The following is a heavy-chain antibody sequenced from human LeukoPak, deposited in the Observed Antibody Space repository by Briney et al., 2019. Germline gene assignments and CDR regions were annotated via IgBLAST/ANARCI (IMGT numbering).Heavy chain of an antibody. CDR3: AITREYAFDI. CDR2: FYSSGTT. CDR1: EFSASTNY. J-gene: IGHJ3*02. D-gene: IGHD7-27*01. Sequence: GGSLRLSCAASEFSASTNYMSWVRQAPGKGLERVSFFYSSGTTFYAESVKGRFTISRDNSKNTVFLQMNSLRAEDTAMYYCAITREYAFDIWGQGTVVTVSS. V-gene: IGHV3-53*01.